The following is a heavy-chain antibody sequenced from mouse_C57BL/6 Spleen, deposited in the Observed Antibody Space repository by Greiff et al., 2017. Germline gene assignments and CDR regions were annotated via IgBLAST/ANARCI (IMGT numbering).Heavy chain of an antibody. D-gene: IGHD2-1*01. CDR2: FYPGSGSI. V-gene: IGHV1-62-2*01. CDR1: GYTFTEYT. J-gene: IGHJ3*01. CDR3: ARHEDGGIYYGNPWFAY. Sequence: VQLQQSGAELVKPGASVKLSCKASGYTFTEYTIHWVKQRSGQGLEWIGWFYPGSGSIKYNEKFKDKATLTADKSSSTVYMELSRLTSEDSAVYFCARHEDGGIYYGNPWFAYWGQGTLVTVSA.